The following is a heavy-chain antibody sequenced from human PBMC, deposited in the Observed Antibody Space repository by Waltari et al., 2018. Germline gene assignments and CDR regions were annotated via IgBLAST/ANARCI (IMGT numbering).Heavy chain of an antibody. V-gene: IGHV1-69*01. D-gene: IGHD3-3*01. CDR3: ARSRLTIFGGSYYYYGMDV. CDR1: GGTFSSYA. CDR2: IIHIFGTA. J-gene: IGHJ6*02. Sequence: QVQLVQSGAEVKKPGSSVKVSCKASGGTFSSYAISWVRQATGQGLEWMGGIIHIFGTANYGQKFQGRVTMTADESTSTAYMELSSLRSEDTAVYYCARSRLTIFGGSYYYYGMDVWGQGTTVTVSS.